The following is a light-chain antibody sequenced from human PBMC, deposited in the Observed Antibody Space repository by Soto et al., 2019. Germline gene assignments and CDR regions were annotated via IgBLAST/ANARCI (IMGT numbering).Light chain of an antibody. CDR2: EVS. CDR3: RSYTSTRASV. V-gene: IGLV2-14*01. CDR1: SSDVGGYNY. Sequence: QSALTQPASVSGSPGQSITISCTGTSSDVGGYNYVSWYQQQSGKAPKLMIHEVSNRPSGVSNRFSGSKYGNTASLTISGLQAEDEADYYCRSYTSTRASVLAIGPKVTV. J-gene: IGLJ1*01.